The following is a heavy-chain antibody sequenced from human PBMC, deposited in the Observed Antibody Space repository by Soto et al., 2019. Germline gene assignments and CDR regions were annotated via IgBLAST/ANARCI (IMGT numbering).Heavy chain of an antibody. D-gene: IGHD2-15*01. J-gene: IGHJ5*02. CDR1: GYTFTSYD. CDR2: MNPNSGNT. CDR3: AREYCSGGSCFGNWFEP. V-gene: IGHV1-8*01. Sequence: GASVKVSCKASGYTFTSYDINWVRQATGQGLEWMGWMNPNSGNTGYAQKFQGRVTMTRNTSISTAYMELGSLRSEDTAVYYCAREYCSGGSCFGNWFEPWGQGTLVSVSS.